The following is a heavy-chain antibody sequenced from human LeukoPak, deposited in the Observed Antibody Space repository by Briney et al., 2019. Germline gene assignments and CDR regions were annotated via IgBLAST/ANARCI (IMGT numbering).Heavy chain of an antibody. V-gene: IGHV4-34*01. Sequence: SETLSLTCAVYGGSFSDYYWSWIRQPPGKGLEWIGEINHSGSTNYNPSLKSRVTISVDTSKNQFSLKLSSVGAADTAVYYCARDGSPKDYYYYYMDVWGKGTTVTVSS. CDR2: INHSGST. D-gene: IGHD6-25*01. J-gene: IGHJ6*03. CDR1: GGSFSDYY. CDR3: ARDGSPKDYYYYYMDV.